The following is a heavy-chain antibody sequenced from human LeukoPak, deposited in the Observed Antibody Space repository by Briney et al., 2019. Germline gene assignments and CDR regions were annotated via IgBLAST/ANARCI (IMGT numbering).Heavy chain of an antibody. V-gene: IGHV4-34*01. D-gene: IGHD3-9*01. J-gene: IGHJ4*02. CDR1: GGSFSGYY. CDR3: ASAIRYFDWLPSY. Sequence: SETLSLPCAVYGGSFSGYYWSWIRQPPGKGLEWIGEINHSGSTNYNPSLKSRVTISVDTSKNQFSLKLSSVTAADTAVYYCASAIRYFDWLPSYWGQGTLVTVSS. CDR2: INHSGST.